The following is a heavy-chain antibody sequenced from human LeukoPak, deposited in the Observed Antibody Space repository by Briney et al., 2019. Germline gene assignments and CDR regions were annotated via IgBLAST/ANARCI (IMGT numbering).Heavy chain of an antibody. J-gene: IGHJ4*02. Sequence: SETLSLTCTVSGGSIRSSSYYWGWIRQPPGKGLEWIGSIYYSGSTFYNPSLKSRVTISVDTSKNQFSLKLSSVTAADTAVYYCARDRGTWNDDGFDYWGQGTLVTVSS. CDR1: GGSIRSSSYY. D-gene: IGHD1-1*01. V-gene: IGHV4-39*07. CDR3: ARDRGTWNDDGFDY. CDR2: IYYSGST.